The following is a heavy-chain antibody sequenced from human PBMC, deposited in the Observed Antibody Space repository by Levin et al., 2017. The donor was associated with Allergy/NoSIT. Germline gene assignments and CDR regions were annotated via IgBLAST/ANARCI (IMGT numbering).Heavy chain of an antibody. D-gene: IGHD2-15*01. CDR2: IYYSGTT. CDR1: GGSISFYY. Sequence: SETLSLTCTVSGGSISFYYWNWIRQPPGKGLEWIGYIYYSGTTNYNPSLKSRVTISVDTSKKNFSLKLSSVTAADTAVYYCARGGYCSGGSCPSGNWFDPWGQGTLVTVSS. CDR3: ARGGYCSGGSCPSGNWFDP. V-gene: IGHV4-59*01. J-gene: IGHJ5*02.